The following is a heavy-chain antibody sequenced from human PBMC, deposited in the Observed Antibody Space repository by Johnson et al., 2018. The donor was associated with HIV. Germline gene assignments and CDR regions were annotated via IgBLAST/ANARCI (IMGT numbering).Heavy chain of an antibody. CDR2: IRYDGTNK. CDR3: ANDYDDSDAFDI. V-gene: IGHV3-30*02. J-gene: IGHJ3*02. CDR1: GFTFSDYY. D-gene: IGHD4-17*01. Sequence: QEKLVESGGGVVRPGGSLRLSCAASGFTFSDYYMSWIRQAPGKGLEWVAFIRYDGTNKYYGDSVKGRFTVCRENSKNTVYVDMNSLRAEDTAVYYCANDYDDSDAFDIWGQGTLVTVSS.